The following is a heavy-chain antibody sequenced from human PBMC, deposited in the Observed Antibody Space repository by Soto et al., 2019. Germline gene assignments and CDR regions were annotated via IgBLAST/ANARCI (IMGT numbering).Heavy chain of an antibody. J-gene: IGHJ4*02. CDR1: GYTFTSYG. CDR2: ISTYNGNT. D-gene: IGHD3-3*01. CDR3: ARAGCVLRFLEWLLSWDY. Sequence: QVQLLQSGAEVKKPGASVKVSCKASGYTFTSYGISWVRQAPGQGLEWMGWISTYNGNTNYAQKLQGRVTMTTDTSTSTAYMERRSLRSDDTAVYYCARAGCVLRFLEWLLSWDYGGQGTLVAVSS. V-gene: IGHV1-18*01.